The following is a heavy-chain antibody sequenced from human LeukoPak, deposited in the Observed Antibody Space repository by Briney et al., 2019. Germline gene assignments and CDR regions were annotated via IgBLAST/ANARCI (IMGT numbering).Heavy chain of an antibody. V-gene: IGHV3-30-3*01. CDR1: GFTFSSYA. CDR2: ISYDGSNK. D-gene: IGHD3-9*01. J-gene: IGHJ4*02. Sequence: GRSLRLSCAASGFTFSSYAMHWVRQAPGKGLEWVAVISYDGSNKYYADSVKGRFTISRDNSKNTLYLQMNSLRAEDTAVYYCARDPNPYDILTGYYSVPDYWGQGTLVTVSS. CDR3: ARDPNPYDILTGYYSVPDY.